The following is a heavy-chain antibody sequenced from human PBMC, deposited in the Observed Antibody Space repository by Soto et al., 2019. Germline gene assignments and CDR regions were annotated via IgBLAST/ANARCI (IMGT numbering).Heavy chain of an antibody. CDR1: GFTFSSYS. CDR3: ARDLVQYDFWFDP. CDR2: ISSSSSYI. J-gene: IGHJ5*02. Sequence: GGSLRLSCAASGFTFSSYSMNWVRQAPGKGLEWVSSISSSSSYIYYADSVKGRFTISRDNAKNSLYLQMNSLRAEDTAVYYCARDLVQYDFWFDPWGQGTLVTVSS. D-gene: IGHD3-3*01. V-gene: IGHV3-21*01.